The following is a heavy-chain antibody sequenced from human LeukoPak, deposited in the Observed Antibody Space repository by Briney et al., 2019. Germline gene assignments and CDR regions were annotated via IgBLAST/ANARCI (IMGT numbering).Heavy chain of an antibody. CDR2: MKQDGSET. V-gene: IGHV3-7*01. CDR1: GFSFSSYW. D-gene: IGHD3-3*01. J-gene: IGHJ1*01. CDR3: ARGGDFWSGYHSKFQH. Sequence: GGSLRHTCAASGFSFSSYWMTWVRQKPWRGLESVADMKQDGSETNYVDSVKGRFTISRDNAKNSLYLQMNSLRAEDTAVYYCARGGDFWSGYHSKFQHWGQGTLVTVSS.